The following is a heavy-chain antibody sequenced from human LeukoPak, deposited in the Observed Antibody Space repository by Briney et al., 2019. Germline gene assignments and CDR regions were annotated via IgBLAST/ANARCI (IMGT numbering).Heavy chain of an antibody. D-gene: IGHD2-8*01. CDR3: ARGGRPYCINGVCYSSGPWGFDY. CDR1: GFTVSSNY. CDR2: IYSGGST. J-gene: IGHJ4*02. Sequence: GGSLRLFCAASGFTVSSNYMSGVRQAPGKGLEGVTVIYSGGSTYYADSLKGRFTISRDNSKNTLYLQMNSLRAEDTAVYYCARGGRPYCINGVCYSSGPWGFDYWGQGTLVTVSS. V-gene: IGHV3-53*01.